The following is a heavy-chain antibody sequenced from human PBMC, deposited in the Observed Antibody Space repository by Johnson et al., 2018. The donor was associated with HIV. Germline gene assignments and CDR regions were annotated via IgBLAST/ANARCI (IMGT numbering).Heavy chain of an antibody. J-gene: IGHJ3*02. V-gene: IGHV3-9*01. Sequence: EVQLVESGGGLVQPGRSLRLSCAASGFSFDDYAMHWVRQAPGKGLEWVSGISWNSGSIGYADSVKGRFTISRDNAKNSLYLQMNSLRAEDTALYYCAKDGVKAADDAFDIWGQGTMVTVSS. CDR1: GFSFDDYA. CDR2: ISWNSGSI. CDR3: AKDGVKAADDAFDI. D-gene: IGHD6-13*01.